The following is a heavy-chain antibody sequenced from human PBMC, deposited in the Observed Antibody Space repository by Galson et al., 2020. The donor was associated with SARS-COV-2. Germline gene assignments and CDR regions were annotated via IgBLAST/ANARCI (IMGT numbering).Heavy chain of an antibody. D-gene: IGHD1-26*01. CDR1: GGTFSSYT. CDR2: IIPILGIA. J-gene: IGHJ6*02. Sequence: SVKVSCKASGGTFSSYTISWVRQAPGQGLEWMGRIIPILGIANYAQKFQGRVTITADKSTSTAYMELSSLRSEDTAVYYCARDLPRTGFGGSYWGNYYYDGMDVWGQGTTVTVSS. CDR3: ARDLPRTGFGGSYWGNYYYDGMDV. V-gene: IGHV1-69*04.